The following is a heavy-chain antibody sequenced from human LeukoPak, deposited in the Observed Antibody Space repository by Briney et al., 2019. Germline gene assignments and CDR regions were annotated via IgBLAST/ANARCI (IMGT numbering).Heavy chain of an antibody. CDR3: ASYCSGTSCSNFDY. CDR2: IDPSDSYT. Sequence: GESLKISCKGSGYSFTSYWISWVRQMPGKGLEWMGRIDPSDSYTNYGPSFQGHVTISADKSISTAYLQWSSLKASDTAMYYCASYCSGTSCSNFDYWGQGTLVTVSS. J-gene: IGHJ4*02. V-gene: IGHV5-10-1*01. CDR1: GYSFTSYW. D-gene: IGHD2-15*01.